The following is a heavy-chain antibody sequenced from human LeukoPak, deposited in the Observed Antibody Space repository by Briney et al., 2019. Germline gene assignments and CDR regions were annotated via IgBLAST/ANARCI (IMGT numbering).Heavy chain of an antibody. Sequence: GGSLRLSCSASGFTFSDYSILWARQAPGKGLEYVSGIVSDGGSTYYADSVKGRLTISRDNSKSTVYLQMSSLRPEDTAVYYCGKSPRVEPATYWGQGTLVTVSS. V-gene: IGHV3-64D*09. CDR3: GKSPRVEPATY. D-gene: IGHD5-18*01. J-gene: IGHJ4*02. CDR2: IVSDGGST. CDR1: GFTFSDYS.